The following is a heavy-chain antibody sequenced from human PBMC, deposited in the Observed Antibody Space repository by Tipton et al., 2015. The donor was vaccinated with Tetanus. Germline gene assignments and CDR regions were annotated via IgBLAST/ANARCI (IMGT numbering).Heavy chain of an antibody. V-gene: IGHV4-34*01. J-gene: IGHJ4*02. CDR2: INHSGST. D-gene: IGHD6-25*01. CDR1: GFTFSSYS. CDR3: ARVGTASAGSPDFDY. Sequence: LRLSCAASGFTFSSYSMNWVRQPPGKGLEWIGEINHSGSTNYNPSLKSRVTISVDTSKNQFSLKLSSVTAADTAVYYCARVGTASAGSPDFDYWGQGTLVTVSS.